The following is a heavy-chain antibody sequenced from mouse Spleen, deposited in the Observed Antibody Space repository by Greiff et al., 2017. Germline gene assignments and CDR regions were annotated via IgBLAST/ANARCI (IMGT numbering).Heavy chain of an antibody. D-gene: IGHD2-1*01. CDR3: ARAGGNYHYFDY. Sequence: DVKLQESGPGLVKPSQSLSLTCSVTGYSITSGYYWNWIRQFPGNKLEWMGYISYDGSNNYNPSLKNRISITRDTSKNQFFLKLNSVTTEDTATYYCARAGGNYHYFDYWGQGTTLTVSS. CDR2: ISYDGSN. CDR1: GYSITSGYY. J-gene: IGHJ2*01. V-gene: IGHV3-6*01.